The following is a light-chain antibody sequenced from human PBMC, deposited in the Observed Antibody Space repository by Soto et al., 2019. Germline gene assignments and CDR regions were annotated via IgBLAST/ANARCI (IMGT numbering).Light chain of an antibody. CDR3: QQPFYIPRT. Sequence: DVQMTQSQSSLSASVGDRVTITCRASQNVWTHVNWYQQQPGKAPRLLIFGASDLEDGVPTRFSGSGSGTDFSLTISSLQAGYFATYYCQQPFYIPRTFGQGTKVEIK. CDR1: QNVWTH. V-gene: IGKV1-39*01. CDR2: GAS. J-gene: IGKJ2*01.